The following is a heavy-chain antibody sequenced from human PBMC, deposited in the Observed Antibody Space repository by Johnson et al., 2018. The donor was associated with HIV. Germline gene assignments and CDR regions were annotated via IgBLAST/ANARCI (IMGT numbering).Heavy chain of an antibody. V-gene: IGHV3-66*01. D-gene: IGHD6-13*01. CDR1: GFTVSSNY. Sequence: VQLVESGGGVVQPGGSLRLSCAASGFTVSSNYMSWVRQAPGKGLEWVSIIYSGGRTYYADSVKGRFTISRDNSQNTLSLQMHSLRAEDTAVYYCARERARQELGLDGAFDIWGQGTTVSVS. CDR3: ARERARQELGLDGAFDI. J-gene: IGHJ3*02. CDR2: IYSGGRT.